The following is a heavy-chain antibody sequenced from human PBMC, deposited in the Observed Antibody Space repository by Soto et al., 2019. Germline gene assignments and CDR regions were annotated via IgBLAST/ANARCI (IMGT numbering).Heavy chain of an antibody. D-gene: IGHD2-2*01. CDR2: ISGSGGST. Sequence: PGGSLRLSCAASGFTFSSHAMSWIRQAPGKGLEWVSAISGSGGSTYYAGSVKGRFTISRDNSKNTLYLQMNSLRAEDTAVYYCAKTRGSSFVLDVWGQGTTVTVS. V-gene: IGHV3-23*01. CDR1: GFTFSSHA. CDR3: AKTRGSSFVLDV. J-gene: IGHJ6*02.